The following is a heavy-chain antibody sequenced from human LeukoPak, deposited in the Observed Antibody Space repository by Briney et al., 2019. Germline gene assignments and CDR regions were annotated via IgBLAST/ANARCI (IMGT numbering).Heavy chain of an antibody. Sequence: SETLSLTCTVSGGSISSSSYYWGWIRQPPGKGLEWVGSIYYSGSTYYNPSLKSRVTISVDTSKNQFSLKLSSVTAADTAVYYCARDRDSSGYYSDFDYWGQGTLVTVSS. J-gene: IGHJ4*02. D-gene: IGHD3-22*01. V-gene: IGHV4-39*07. CDR2: IYYSGST. CDR1: GGSISSSSYY. CDR3: ARDRDSSGYYSDFDY.